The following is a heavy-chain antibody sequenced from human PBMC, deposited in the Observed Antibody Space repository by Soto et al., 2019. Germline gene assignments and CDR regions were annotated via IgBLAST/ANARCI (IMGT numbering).Heavy chain of an antibody. CDR3: ARDARYYDYVWGRDLAFDI. D-gene: IGHD3-16*01. CDR2: NYHSGST. V-gene: IGHV4-38-2*02. Sequence: SETLSLTFAVSGYSISSGYYWGWIRQPPGKGLEWIGSNYHSGSTYYNPSLKSRVTISVDTSKNQFSLKLSSVTAADTAVYYCARDARYYDYVWGRDLAFDIWGQGTMVTV. CDR1: GYSISSGYY. J-gene: IGHJ3*02.